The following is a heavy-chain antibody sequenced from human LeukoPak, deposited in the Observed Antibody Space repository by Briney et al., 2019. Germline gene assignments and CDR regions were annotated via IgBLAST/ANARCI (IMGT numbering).Heavy chain of an antibody. CDR3: ARGTLHVLRFLEWLPLDY. J-gene: IGHJ4*02. CDR1: GYTFTSYG. Sequence: ASVKVSCKASGYTFTSYGIIWVRQAPGQGLEWMGWISAYNGNTNYAQKLQGRVTMTTDTSTSTAYMELRSLRSDDTAVYYCARGTLHVLRFLEWLPLDYWGQGTLVTVSS. V-gene: IGHV1-18*01. D-gene: IGHD3-3*01. CDR2: ISAYNGNT.